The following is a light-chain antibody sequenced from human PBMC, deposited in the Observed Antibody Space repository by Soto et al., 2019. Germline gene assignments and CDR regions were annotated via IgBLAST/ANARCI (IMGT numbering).Light chain of an antibody. Sequence: QSVLTQPPSVSGAPGQRVTISCTGSSSNIGAHYDVHWYQQLPGTAPKLLIYGNSNRPSGAPDRFSGSKSGTSASLAITGHQAEDEADSYCQSYDSSLSGAIFGGGTKVTVL. V-gene: IGLV1-40*01. CDR2: GNS. J-gene: IGLJ2*01. CDR3: QSYDSSLSGAI. CDR1: SSNIGAHYD.